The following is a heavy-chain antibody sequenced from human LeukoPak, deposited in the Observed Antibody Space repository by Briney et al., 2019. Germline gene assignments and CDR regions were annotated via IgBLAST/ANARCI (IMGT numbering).Heavy chain of an antibody. Sequence: GSSVKVSCKASGGTFSSYAISWVRQAPGQGLEWMGGIIPIFGTANYAQKFQGRVTITTDESTSTAYMELSSLRSEDTAVYYCARAQIVVVPAASLKTGYYYYMDVWGKGATVTVSS. D-gene: IGHD2-2*01. J-gene: IGHJ6*03. CDR1: GGTFSSYA. CDR2: IIPIFGTA. CDR3: ARAQIVVVPAASLKTGYYYYMDV. V-gene: IGHV1-69*05.